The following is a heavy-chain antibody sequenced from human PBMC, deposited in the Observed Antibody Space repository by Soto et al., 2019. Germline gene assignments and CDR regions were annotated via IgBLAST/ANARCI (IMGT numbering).Heavy chain of an antibody. CDR3: ARGANYSGSGSSYWGH. Sequence: QVQLVQSGAEVKKPGSSVKVSCKASGGTFSSYAISWVRQAPGQGREWMGGIIPIFGTANCAQKFQGRVTITADESTSTAHMELSSLRSEDTAVYYCARGANYSGSGSSYWGHWGQGTLVTVSS. D-gene: IGHD3-10*01. J-gene: IGHJ4*02. CDR1: GGTFSSYA. CDR2: IIPIFGTA. V-gene: IGHV1-69*12.